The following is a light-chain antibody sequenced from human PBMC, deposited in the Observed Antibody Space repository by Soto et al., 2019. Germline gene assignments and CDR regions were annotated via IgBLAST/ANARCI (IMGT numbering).Light chain of an antibody. CDR3: ETWDSNTRVA. CDR1: SGHSSYI. Sequence: QPVLTQSSSASASLGSSVKLTCTLSSGHSSYIIAWHQQQPGKAPRYLMKLEGSGSYNKGSGVPDRFSGSSSGADRYLTSSNLQFEDEADYYCETWDSNTRVAFGGGTKLNVL. J-gene: IGLJ2*01. CDR2: LEGSGSY. V-gene: IGLV4-60*02.